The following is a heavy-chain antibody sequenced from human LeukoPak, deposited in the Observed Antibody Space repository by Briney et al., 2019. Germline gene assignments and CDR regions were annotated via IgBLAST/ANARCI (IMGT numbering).Heavy chain of an antibody. CDR1: GFTFSNYA. Sequence: TGGSLRLSCAASGFTFSNYAMSWVRQAPGKGLEWVSVISGSGGSTYYADSVKGRFTISRDNSKNTLYLQMNSLRAEDTAVYYCARARYGDPTAFDYWGQGTLVTVSS. D-gene: IGHD4-17*01. V-gene: IGHV3-23*01. CDR3: ARARYGDPTAFDY. J-gene: IGHJ4*02. CDR2: ISGSGGST.